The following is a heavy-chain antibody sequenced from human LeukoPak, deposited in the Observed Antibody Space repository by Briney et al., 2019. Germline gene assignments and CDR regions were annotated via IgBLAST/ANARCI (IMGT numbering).Heavy chain of an antibody. V-gene: IGHV3-23*01. D-gene: IGHD5-18*01. Sequence: GGSLRLSCAASGFTFSSYAMSWVRQAPGKGLEWVSAISGGGGSTYYADSVKGRFTISRDNSKNTLYLQMNSLRAEDTAVYYCACLPYRGYSYPLDYWGQGTLVTVSS. CDR2: ISGGGGST. CDR3: ACLPYRGYSYPLDY. CDR1: GFTFSSYA. J-gene: IGHJ4*02.